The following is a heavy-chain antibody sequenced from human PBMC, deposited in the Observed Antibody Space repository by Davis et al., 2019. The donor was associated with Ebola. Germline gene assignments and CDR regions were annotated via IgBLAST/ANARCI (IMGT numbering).Heavy chain of an antibody. J-gene: IGHJ6*04. CDR1: GFTFSSCA. CDR3: AKSGLSFGVVKYHYGMDV. D-gene: IGHD3-3*01. CDR2: ISGGVIST. Sequence: GGSLRLSCAASGFTFSSCAMSWVRQAPGKGLEWVSGISGGVISTYYADSVKGRFTISRDNSKNTLYLQMNSLRAEDTAVYYCAKSGLSFGVVKYHYGMDVWGKGTTVTVSS. V-gene: IGHV3-23*01.